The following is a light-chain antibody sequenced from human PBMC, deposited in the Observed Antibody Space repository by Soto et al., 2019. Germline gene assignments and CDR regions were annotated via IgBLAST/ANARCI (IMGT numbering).Light chain of an antibody. CDR3: LQYQSYWT. J-gene: IGKJ1*01. CDR2: QAS. V-gene: IGKV1-5*03. Sequence: DIEMTQSPSTLSSSLGDRASVTCRASHSISRQLASYQQQPGKAPNLLIYQASNLETGVPSRFSGSGSGTESTLTISSLQHDDLATYYCLQYQSYWTFGQGTKVEVK. CDR1: HSISRQ.